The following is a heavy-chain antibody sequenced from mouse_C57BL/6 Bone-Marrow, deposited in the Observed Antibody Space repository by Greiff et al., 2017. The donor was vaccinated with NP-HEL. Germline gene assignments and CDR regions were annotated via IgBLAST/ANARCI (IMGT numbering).Heavy chain of an antibody. J-gene: IGHJ4*01. D-gene: IGHD1-1*01. CDR1: GYTFTSYW. CDR3: ARRDYGSSYDAMDY. CDR2: IDPSDSET. Sequence: VQLQQPGAELVRPGSSVKLSSKASGYTFTSYWMHWVKQRPIQGLEWIGNIDPSDSETHYNQKFKDKATLTVDKSSSTAYMQLSSLTSEDSAVYYRARRDYGSSYDAMDYWGQGTSVTVSS. V-gene: IGHV1-52*01.